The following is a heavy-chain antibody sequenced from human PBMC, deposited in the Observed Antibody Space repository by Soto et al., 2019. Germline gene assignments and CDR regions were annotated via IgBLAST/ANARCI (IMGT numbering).Heavy chain of an antibody. CDR1: GFTFSNAW. CDR3: TTEGEYRLYYYGMDV. Sequence: GGSLRLSCAASGFTFSNAWMSWGRQAPGKGLEWVGRIKSKTDGGTTDYAAPVKGRFTISGADSKNTLYLQRNSLKTEDTAVYYCTTEGEYRLYYYGMDVWGQGTTVTVSS. CDR2: IKSKTDGGTT. J-gene: IGHJ6*02. V-gene: IGHV3-15*01. D-gene: IGHD1-1*01.